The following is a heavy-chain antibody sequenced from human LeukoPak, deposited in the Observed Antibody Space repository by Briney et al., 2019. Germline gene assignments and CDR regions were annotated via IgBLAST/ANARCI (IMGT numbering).Heavy chain of an antibody. CDR2: IYYSGST. D-gene: IGHD3-22*01. CDR1: GGSISSGDYY. J-gene: IGHJ3*02. CDR3: ASGRGYYDISRDAFDI. Sequence: SQTLSLTCTVSGGSISSGDYYWSWIRQPPGKGLEWIGYIYYSGSTYYNPSLKSRLTISVATSKNQFSLKLSSVTAADTAVYYCASGRGYYDISRDAFDIWGQGTMVTVSS. V-gene: IGHV4-30-4*01.